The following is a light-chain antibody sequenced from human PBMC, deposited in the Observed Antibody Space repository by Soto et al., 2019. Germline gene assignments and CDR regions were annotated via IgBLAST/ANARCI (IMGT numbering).Light chain of an antibody. V-gene: IGLV1-44*01. CDR2: SFN. Sequence: QAVVTQPPSASGTPGQRVTISCSGHSSNIGGNTVNWYQQLPGTAPKLLMYSFNERPSGIPDRFSGTKSGTSASLAIRGLQFEDEADYYCAAWDDSLNGYVFGTGTKLTVL. CDR3: AAWDDSLNGYV. J-gene: IGLJ1*01. CDR1: SSNIGGNT.